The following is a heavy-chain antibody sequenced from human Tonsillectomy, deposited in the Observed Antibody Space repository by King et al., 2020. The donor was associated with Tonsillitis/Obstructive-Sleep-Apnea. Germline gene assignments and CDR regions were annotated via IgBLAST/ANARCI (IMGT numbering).Heavy chain of an antibody. D-gene: IGHD4-17*01. J-gene: IGHJ4*02. CDR2: IYPGDSDT. Sequence: QLVQSGAEVKKPGASLKISCKGSGYSFSTYWIAWVRQMPGKGLEWMGIIYPGDSDTRYSPSFQGQVTMSADKSISTAYLQWSSLRPSDTALYYCARLPTVTTLGDFWGQGTLVTVSS. V-gene: IGHV5-51*01. CDR3: ARLPTVTTLGDF. CDR1: GYSFSTYW.